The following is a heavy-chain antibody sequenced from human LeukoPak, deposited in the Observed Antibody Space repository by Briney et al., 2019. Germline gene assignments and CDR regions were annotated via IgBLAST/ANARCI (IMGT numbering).Heavy chain of an antibody. CDR1: GGSISSSNW. CDR2: IYHSGST. CDR3: ARDLGSSWYEEGYYYYGMDV. J-gene: IGHJ6*02. Sequence: PSETLSLTCAVPGGSISSSNWWSWVRQPPGKGLEWIGEIYHSGSTNYNPSLKSRVTISVDKSKNQFSLKLSSVTAADTAVYYCARDLGSSWYEEGYYYYGMDVWGQGTTVTVSS. V-gene: IGHV4-4*02. D-gene: IGHD6-13*01.